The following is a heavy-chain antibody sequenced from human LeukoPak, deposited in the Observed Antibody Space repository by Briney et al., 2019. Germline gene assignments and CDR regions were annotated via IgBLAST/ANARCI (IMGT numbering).Heavy chain of an antibody. J-gene: IGHJ4*02. CDR2: IGTSGFST. Sequence: PGGSLRLSCSASGFTFSTYAIHWVRQAPGKGLQYVSSIGTSGFSTYYADSVTGRFTISRDNSKNSLYLQMSNLRPEDTAVYCCVRGQEVVYTPTFDYWGQGVLVTVSS. CDR3: VRGQEVVYTPTFDY. CDR1: GFTFSTYA. V-gene: IGHV3-64D*09. D-gene: IGHD2-8*02.